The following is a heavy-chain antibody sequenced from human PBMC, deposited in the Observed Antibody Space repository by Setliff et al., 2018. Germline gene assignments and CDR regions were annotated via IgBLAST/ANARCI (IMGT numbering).Heavy chain of an antibody. J-gene: IGHJ5*02. CDR1: GGSISSSSYY. Sequence: PSETLSLTCTVSGGSISSSSYYWGWIRQPPGKGLEWIGRIYYSGSTYYNPSLKSRVTISVDTSKNQFSMKLSSVTAEDTAVYYCARIRTGTFLNWFDPWGQGTLVTVS. D-gene: IGHD1-7*01. V-gene: IGHV4-39*07. CDR2: IYYSGST. CDR3: ARIRTGTFLNWFDP.